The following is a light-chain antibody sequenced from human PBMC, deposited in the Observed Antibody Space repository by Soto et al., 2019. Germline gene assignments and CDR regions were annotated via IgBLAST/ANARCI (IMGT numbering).Light chain of an antibody. J-gene: IGKJ2*01. V-gene: IGKV1-33*01. Sequence: DIQMTQSPSSLSASVGDRVTITCQASQDISNYLNWYQQKPGKAPELLIYDASNLEAGVPSRFSGSGSGTDFTFTISSLQPEDIATYYCQQYDDLPMYTFGQGTKVEI. CDR3: QQYDDLPMYT. CDR1: QDISNY. CDR2: DAS.